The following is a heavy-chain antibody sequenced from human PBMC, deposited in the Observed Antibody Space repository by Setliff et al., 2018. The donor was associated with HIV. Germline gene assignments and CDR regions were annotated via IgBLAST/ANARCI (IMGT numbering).Heavy chain of an antibody. J-gene: IGHJ4*02. Sequence: ASETLSLTCTVSGGSISSYYWSWIRQPPGKGLEWIGYIYYSGSTNYNPSLKSRVTISVDTSKNQFSLKLRSVTAADTAVYYCASGREAVAGALHFDYWGQGPLVTVSS. V-gene: IGHV4-59*01. CDR1: GGSISSYY. CDR2: IYYSGST. CDR3: ASGREAVAGALHFDY. D-gene: IGHD6-19*01.